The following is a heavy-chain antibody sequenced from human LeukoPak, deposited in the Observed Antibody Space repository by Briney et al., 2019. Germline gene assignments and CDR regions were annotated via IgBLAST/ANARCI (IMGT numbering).Heavy chain of an antibody. CDR3: SRQPGTSLDY. J-gene: IGHJ4*02. CDR2: IYPRDSDI. CDR1: GYSFTSYW. Sequence: GESLEISCKASGYSFTSYWIGWVPQLPGKGLEWMGIIYPRDSDITYSPSFQGQVTISVDKSISTAYLQWSSLKASDTAMYYCSRQPGTSLDYWGLGALVTVSS. V-gene: IGHV5-51*01. D-gene: IGHD3-10*01.